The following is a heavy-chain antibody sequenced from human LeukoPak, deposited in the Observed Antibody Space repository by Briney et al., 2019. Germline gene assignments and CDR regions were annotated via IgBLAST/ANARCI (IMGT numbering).Heavy chain of an antibody. Sequence: GASVKVSCKASGGTFSSYAINWVRQATGQGLEWMGWMDPNSGNTGYAQKFQGRVTMTRNTSISTAYMELSSLRSEDTAVYYCARGSSLIAAATHWFDPWGQGTLVTVSS. D-gene: IGHD6-13*01. CDR3: ARGSSLIAAATHWFDP. J-gene: IGHJ5*02. CDR2: MDPNSGNT. CDR1: GGTFSSYA. V-gene: IGHV1-8*02.